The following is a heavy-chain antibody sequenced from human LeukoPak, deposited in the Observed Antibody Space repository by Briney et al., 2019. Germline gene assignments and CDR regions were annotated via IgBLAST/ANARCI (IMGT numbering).Heavy chain of an antibody. V-gene: IGHV3-74*01. CDR3: TRSPYLGGRYWGLHY. J-gene: IGHJ4*02. CDR2: LSHDGSSY. Sequence: GGSLRLSCAASGFSFSSYWMHWVRQAPGKGLVWVARLSHDGSSYVYADSVKGRFTVSRDNAKNTVYLQMNSLRADDTAVYYCTRSPYLGGRYWGLHYWGGRALLTVPS. CDR1: GFSFSSYW. D-gene: IGHD1-26*01.